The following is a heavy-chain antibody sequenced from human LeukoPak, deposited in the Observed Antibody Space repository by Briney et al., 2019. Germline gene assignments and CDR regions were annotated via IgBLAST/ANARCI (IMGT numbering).Heavy chain of an antibody. Sequence: GASVKVSCKASGYTFTSYGISWVRQAPGQGLEWMGWISAYNGNTNYAQKLQGRVTMTTDTSTSTAYMELRSLRSDDTAVYYCARVGGRVAWGLVVAAKRSRYFDYWGQGTLVTVSS. V-gene: IGHV1-18*01. D-gene: IGHD2-15*01. J-gene: IGHJ4*02. CDR1: GYTFTSYG. CDR2: ISAYNGNT. CDR3: ARVGGRVAWGLVVAAKRSRYFDY.